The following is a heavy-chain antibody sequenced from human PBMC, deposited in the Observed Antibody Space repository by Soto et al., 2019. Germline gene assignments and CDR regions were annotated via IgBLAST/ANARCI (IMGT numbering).Heavy chain of an antibody. CDR2: IYYSGST. CDR1: GGSINNYY. V-gene: IGHV4-59*01. Sequence: PSETLSLTCTVSGGSINNYYWSWIRQPPGKGLEWIGYIYYSGSTNYNPSLKGRFTISRDNSKNTLYLQMNSLRAEDTAVYYCAKDSGPSSSYVDYWGQGTLVTVSS. CDR3: AKDSGPSSSYVDY. J-gene: IGHJ4*02. D-gene: IGHD6-6*01.